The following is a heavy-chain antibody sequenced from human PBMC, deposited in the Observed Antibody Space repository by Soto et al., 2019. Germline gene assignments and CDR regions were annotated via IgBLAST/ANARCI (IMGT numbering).Heavy chain of an antibody. J-gene: IGHJ4*02. V-gene: IGHV4-31*03. CDR3: ARDSIVATVGFDY. CDR2: IYYIGST. CDR1: GGPLSRGGYY. D-gene: IGHD5-12*01. Sequence: ASETLSLTCPVSGGPLSRGGYYWGWIRPHLGKGLELIGYIYYIGSTYYNPSLKSRVTISVDTSKNQFSLKLSSVTAADTAVYYCARDSIVATVGFDYWGQGTLVTVSS.